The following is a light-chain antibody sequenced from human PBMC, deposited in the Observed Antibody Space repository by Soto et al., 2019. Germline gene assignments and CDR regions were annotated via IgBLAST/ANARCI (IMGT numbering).Light chain of an antibody. Sequence: QSVLTQPPSVSGAPGQRVTISCTGSNSNIGAGYDVHWYQQLPGTAPKLLIYGNNNRPSGVPDRFSGSKSGTSASLAITGLQAEYEADYYCRSYDSSLSGYVFGTGTKVTVL. CDR2: GNN. J-gene: IGLJ1*01. V-gene: IGLV1-40*01. CDR3: RSYDSSLSGYV. CDR1: NSNIGAGYD.